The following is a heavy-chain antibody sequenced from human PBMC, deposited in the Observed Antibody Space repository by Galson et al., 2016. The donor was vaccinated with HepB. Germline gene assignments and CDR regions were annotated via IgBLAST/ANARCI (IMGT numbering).Heavy chain of an antibody. J-gene: IGHJ5*02. V-gene: IGHV4-4*07. CDR3: GRDHSVVLTTAYNWFDP. D-gene: IGHD4-23*01. Sequence: SETLSLTCTVSGGSITGYYWSWIRQPAGKRLEWMGRIYGNGNIDHNPSLRSRVTMSLDTSNNQFSLKLHSVTAADTAVYYCGRDHSVVLTTAYNWFDPGGQGTLVTVSS. CDR2: IYGNGNI. CDR1: GGSITGYY.